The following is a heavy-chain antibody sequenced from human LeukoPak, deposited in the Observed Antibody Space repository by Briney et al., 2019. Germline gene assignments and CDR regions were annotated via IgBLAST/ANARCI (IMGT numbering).Heavy chain of an antibody. CDR2: ISNSGTT. CDR1: GGSINDYY. J-gene: IGHJ5*02. CDR3: ARVVRGAVTSNCFDP. V-gene: IGHV4-59*01. D-gene: IGHD4-17*01. Sequence: SETLSLTCTVSGGSINDYYWTWIRQAPGKGLEWLGYISNSGTTDYNPSLKSRVTMSVDTSKNEFSLKVTSVTAADTAMYYCARVVRGAVTSNCFDPWGQGTLVIVSS.